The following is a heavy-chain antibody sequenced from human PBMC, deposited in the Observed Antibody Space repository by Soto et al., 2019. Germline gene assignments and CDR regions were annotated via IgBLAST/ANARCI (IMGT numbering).Heavy chain of an antibody. CDR1: GFTFSSYA. CDR2: ISYDGSNK. CDR3: ARALDYYYYYGMDV. Sequence: VQLVESGGGVVQPGRSLRLSCAASGFTFSSYAMHWVRQAPGKGLEWVAVISYDGSNKYYADSVKGRFTISRDNSKNTLYLQMNSLRADDTAVYYCARALDYYYYYGMDVWGQGTTVTVSS. J-gene: IGHJ6*02. V-gene: IGHV3-30-3*01.